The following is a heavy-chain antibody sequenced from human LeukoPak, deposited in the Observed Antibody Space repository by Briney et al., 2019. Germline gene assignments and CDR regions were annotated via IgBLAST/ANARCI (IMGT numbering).Heavy chain of an antibody. D-gene: IGHD3-10*01. CDR3: ARVYYGSGSYFFDP. CDR1: GGSFSSSNW. CDR2: IYHSGST. J-gene: IGHJ5*02. V-gene: IGHV4-4*02. Sequence: SGTLSLTCAVSGGSFSSSNWWSWVRQPPGKGLEWIGEIYHSGSTNYNPSLKSRVTISVDKSKNQFSLKLSSVTAADTAVYYCARVYYGSGSYFFDPWGQGTLVTVSS.